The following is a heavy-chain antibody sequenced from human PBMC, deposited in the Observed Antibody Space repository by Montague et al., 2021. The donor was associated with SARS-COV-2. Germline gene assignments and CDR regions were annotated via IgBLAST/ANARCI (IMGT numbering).Heavy chain of an antibody. CDR1: GGSVSSGSYY. CDR2: IYYTGST. D-gene: IGHD1-14*01. J-gene: IGHJ4*02. Sequence: SETLSLTCTVSGGSVSSGSYYWSWIRQPPGKGLQSIGYIYYTGSTNYNPSLQSRVTISVDSSKNQFSVRLSFVTAADTAVYYCARISGITSWYYDYWGQGTLVTVSS. V-gene: IGHV4-61*01. CDR3: ARISGITSWYYDY.